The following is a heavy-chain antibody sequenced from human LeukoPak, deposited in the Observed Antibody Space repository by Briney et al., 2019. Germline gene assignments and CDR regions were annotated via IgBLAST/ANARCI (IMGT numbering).Heavy chain of an antibody. Sequence: GGSLRLSCAASGFTFSGSAVHWVRQASGKGLEWVGRIRSKANSYATAYAASVKGRFTISRDNSKNTLYLQMNSLRAEDTAVYYCARSWGMGLRYFDWSYYFDYWGQGTLVTVSS. CDR3: ARSWGMGLRYFDWSYYFDY. CDR2: IRSKANSYAT. CDR1: GFTFSGSA. J-gene: IGHJ4*02. V-gene: IGHV3-73*01. D-gene: IGHD3-9*01.